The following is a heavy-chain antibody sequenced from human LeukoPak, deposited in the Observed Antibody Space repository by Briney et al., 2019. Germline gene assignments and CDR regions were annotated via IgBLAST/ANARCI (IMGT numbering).Heavy chain of an antibody. CDR2: IRYDGSNK. J-gene: IGHJ3*02. D-gene: IGHD3-3*01. V-gene: IGHV3-30*02. CDR1: GFTFNSFA. Sequence: PGGSLRLSCAASGFTFNSFAMHWVRQAPGKGLEWVAFIRYDGSNKYYADSVKGRFTISRDNSKNTLYLQMNSLRAEDTAVYYCAKGGVWSPDAFDIWGQGTMVTVSS. CDR3: AKGGVWSPDAFDI.